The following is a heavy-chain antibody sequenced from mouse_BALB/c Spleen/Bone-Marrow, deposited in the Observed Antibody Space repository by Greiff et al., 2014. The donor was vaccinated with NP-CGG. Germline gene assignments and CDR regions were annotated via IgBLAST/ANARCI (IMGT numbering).Heavy chain of an antibody. D-gene: IGHD4-1*01. CDR1: GYTFTNYW. CDR2: INPGTGYT. CDR3: ARETGTYVMDY. Sequence: QVHVKQSGAELTKPGASVTMSCKASGYTFTNYWIHWVKKRPGQGLEWIGYINPGTGYTDYNPNFKDKATLTADKSSITAYMQLSSPTSEDSSVYYCARETGTYVMDYWGQGTSVTVAS. J-gene: IGHJ4*01. V-gene: IGHV1-7*01.